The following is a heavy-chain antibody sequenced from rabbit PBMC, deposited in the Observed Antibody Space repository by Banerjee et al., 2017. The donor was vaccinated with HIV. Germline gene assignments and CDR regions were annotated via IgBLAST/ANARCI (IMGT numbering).Heavy chain of an antibody. J-gene: IGHJ4*01. CDR3: ARFTVYASSSGYNL. D-gene: IGHD1-1*01. Sequence: QEQLKETGGGLVQPGGSLTLTCKASGFTISSSYVMCWVRQAPGKGLEWIACIYTGGSGSTYYASWVNGRFTISSHNAQNTLYLQLNSLTAADTATYFCARFTVYASSSGYNLWGQGTLVTVS. CDR2: IYTGGSGST. V-gene: IGHV1S45*01. CDR1: GFTISSSYV.